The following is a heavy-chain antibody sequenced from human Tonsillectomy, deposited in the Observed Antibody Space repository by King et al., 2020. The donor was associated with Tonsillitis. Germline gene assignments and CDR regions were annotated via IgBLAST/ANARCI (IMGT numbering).Heavy chain of an antibody. CDR3: ARGGPGIAARASGYYCDY. Sequence: QLAQSGAEVKKFGASVKVSCKASGYTFTDYYLHWVRQAPGQGLEWMGWINPNSGSTNSAQRFQGRVTMTRATSISTAYMELSRLTSDDTAVYYCARGGPGIAARASGYYCDYWGQGTLVTVSS. CDR2: INPNSGST. CDR1: GYTFTDYY. J-gene: IGHJ4*02. V-gene: IGHV1-2*02. D-gene: IGHD6-6*01.